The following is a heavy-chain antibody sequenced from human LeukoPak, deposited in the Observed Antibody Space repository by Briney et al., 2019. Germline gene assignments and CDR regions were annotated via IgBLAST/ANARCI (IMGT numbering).Heavy chain of an antibody. CDR2: IYYSGST. V-gene: IGHV4-59*01. J-gene: IGHJ6*03. CDR1: SGPISSYY. CDR3: ASARYSYYYMDV. Sequence: SETLSLTCTVSSGPISSYYWSWIRQPPGKGLQWIGYIYYSGSTDYNPSLKSRVTISVDTSKNQFSLKLSSLTAADTAVYYCASARYSYYYMDVWGKGTTVTISS.